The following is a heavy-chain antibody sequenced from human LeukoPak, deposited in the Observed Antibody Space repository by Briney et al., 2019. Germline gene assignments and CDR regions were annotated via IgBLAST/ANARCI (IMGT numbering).Heavy chain of an antibody. CDR1: GFTFSSYG. J-gene: IGHJ4*02. V-gene: IGHV3-30*18. Sequence: PGRSLRLSCAASGFTFSSYGMHWVRQAPGKGLEWVAVISYDGSNKYYAVSVQGRFTISRDNSKNTLYLQMNSLRPEDTAVYYCAKPYCSGDSCYSGYFDYWGQGTLVTVSS. CDR2: ISYDGSNK. CDR3: AKPYCSGDSCYSGYFDY. D-gene: IGHD2-15*01.